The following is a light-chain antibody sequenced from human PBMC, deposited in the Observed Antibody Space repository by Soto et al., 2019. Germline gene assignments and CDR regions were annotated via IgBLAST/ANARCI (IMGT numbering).Light chain of an antibody. J-gene: IGKJ1*01. CDR2: AAS. CDR1: QSISSY. V-gene: IGKV1-39*01. Sequence: DIQMTQSPSSLSASVGDRVTITCRASQSISSYLNWYQQKPGKAPKLLIYAASSLQSGVPSRFSGSESVTDFTLTISSLQPEDFAPYYCQQSYSSPQTFGQGTKVEFK. CDR3: QQSYSSPQT.